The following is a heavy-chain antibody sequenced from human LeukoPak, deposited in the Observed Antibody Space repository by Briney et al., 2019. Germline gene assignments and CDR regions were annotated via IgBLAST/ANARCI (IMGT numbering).Heavy chain of an antibody. D-gene: IGHD6-13*01. J-gene: IGHJ4*02. Sequence: GGSLRLSCAASGFTVSSNYMSWVRQAPGKGLEWVSVIYSGGSTYYADSVKGRFTTSRDNSKNTLYLQMNSLRAEDTAVYYCARDTIAAAGAYWGQGTLVTVSS. V-gene: IGHV3-53*01. CDR1: GFTVSSNY. CDR3: ARDTIAAAGAY. CDR2: IYSGGST.